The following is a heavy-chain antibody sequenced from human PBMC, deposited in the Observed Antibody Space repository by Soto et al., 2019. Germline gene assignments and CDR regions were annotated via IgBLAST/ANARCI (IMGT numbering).Heavy chain of an antibody. CDR1: GYSFTSYW. Sequence: GESLTISCKGSGYSFTSYWIGWVRQMPGKGLEWMGIIYPGDSDTRYSPSFQGQVTISADKSISTAYLQWSSLKASDTAMYYCGGDRSIEVAGRGAACDLWGQGTMVTVSS. V-gene: IGHV5-51*01. D-gene: IGHD6-19*01. CDR2: IYPGDSDT. J-gene: IGHJ3*01. CDR3: GGDRSIEVAGRGAACDL.